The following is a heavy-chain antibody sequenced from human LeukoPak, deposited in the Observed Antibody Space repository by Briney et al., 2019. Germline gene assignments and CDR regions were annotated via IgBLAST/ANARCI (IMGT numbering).Heavy chain of an antibody. CDR3: ASGGPYYYGSGSYPH. CDR2: IYYRGST. D-gene: IGHD3-10*01. CDR1: GDSVSSGNYY. Sequence: SETLSLTCTVSGDSVSSGNYYWSWIRQPPGKGLEWIGYIYYRGSTNYNPSLKSRVTISVDTSKNQFSLKLSSVTAADTAVYYCASGGPYYYGSGSYPHWGQGTLVTVSS. J-gene: IGHJ4*02. V-gene: IGHV4-61*01.